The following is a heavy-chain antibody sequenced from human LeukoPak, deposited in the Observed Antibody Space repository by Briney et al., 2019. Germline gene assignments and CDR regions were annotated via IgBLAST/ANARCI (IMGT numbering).Heavy chain of an antibody. CDR1: GFAFSTYY. J-gene: IGHJ1*01. V-gene: IGHV3-30*18. CDR3: AKSLSSGWSSYYYGD. D-gene: IGHD6-19*01. Sequence: GGSLRLSCAASGFAFSTYYIHWVRQPPGKGLEGVAVISYDGRNMYYGHSVKGRFTISRDNSKNTLYLQMNSLRPEDTAVYYCAKSLSSGWSSYYYGDWGWGPLVAVSS. CDR2: ISYDGRNM.